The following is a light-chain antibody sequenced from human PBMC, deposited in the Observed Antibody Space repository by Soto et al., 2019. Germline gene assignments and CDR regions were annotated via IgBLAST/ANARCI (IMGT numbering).Light chain of an antibody. J-gene: IGLJ1*01. CDR3: SSYTSSSTRV. Sequence: QSALTQPASVSGSPGQSITISCTGTSSDVDGYNYVSWYQQHPGKAPKLMIYDVSNRPSGVSNRLSGSKSGNTASLTISGLQAEDEADYYCSSYTSSSTRVFGTGTKLTVL. CDR2: DVS. V-gene: IGLV2-14*01. CDR1: SSDVDGYNY.